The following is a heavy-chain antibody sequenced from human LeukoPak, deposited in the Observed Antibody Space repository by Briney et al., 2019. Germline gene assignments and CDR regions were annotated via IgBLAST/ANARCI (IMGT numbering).Heavy chain of an antibody. CDR2: ITGDGGTT. Sequence: PGGSLRLSCAASGFHFSNYGMNWVRQAPGKGMEWVAGITGDGGTTYYADSVRGRFTISRDNSKKTVYLQMKALRAQETGAYYFARDPYSGAYYEGYYYYYGAVWGKGTTVTVSS. J-gene: IGHJ6*03. V-gene: IGHV3-23*01. CDR1: GFHFSNYG. D-gene: IGHD3-22*01. CDR3: ARDPYSGAYYEGYYYYYGAV.